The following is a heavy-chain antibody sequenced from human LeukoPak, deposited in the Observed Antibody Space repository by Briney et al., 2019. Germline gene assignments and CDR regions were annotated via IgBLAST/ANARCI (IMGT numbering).Heavy chain of an antibody. V-gene: IGHV6-1*01. J-gene: IGHJ4*02. CDR3: ARDNSIYYDILTGYYKGYFDY. D-gene: IGHD3-9*01. CDR2: TYYRSKWYN. CDR1: GDSISSNNAA. Sequence: SQTLSLTCAISGDSISSNNAAWNWIRQSPSRGLEWLGRTYYRSKWYNDYAVPVKSRITINPDTSKNQFSLKLSSVTAADTAVYYCARDNSIYYDILTGYYKGYFDYWGQGTLVTVSS.